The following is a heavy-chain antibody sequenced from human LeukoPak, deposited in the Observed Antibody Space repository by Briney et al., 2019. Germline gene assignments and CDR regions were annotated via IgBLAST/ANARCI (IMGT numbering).Heavy chain of an antibody. CDR2: IYYSGST. CDR3: ARGISPSVYLFDY. Sequence: PSETLSLTCTVSGGSISSYYWSWIRQPPGKGLEWIGYIYYSGSTNYNPSLKSRVTISVDTSKNQFSLKLSSVTAADTAVYYCARGISPSVYLFDYWGQGTLVTVSS. CDR1: GGSISSYY. J-gene: IGHJ4*02. V-gene: IGHV4-59*01. D-gene: IGHD5/OR15-5a*01.